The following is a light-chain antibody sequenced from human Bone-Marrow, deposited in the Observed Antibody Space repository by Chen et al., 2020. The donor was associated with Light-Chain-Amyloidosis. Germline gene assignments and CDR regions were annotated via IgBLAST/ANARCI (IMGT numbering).Light chain of an antibody. CDR3: QQSYSAWT. J-gene: IGKJ1*01. Sequence: DIQMTQSPSPFSASLGDRVTITCRASEDIRVYLNWYQQKPGKAPKLLIYFASNLEAWVPSRFSGSGSGTDFTLTISSLQPEDSATYYCQQSYSAWTFGQGTKVEIK. CDR1: EDIRVY. V-gene: IGKV1-39*01. CDR2: FAS.